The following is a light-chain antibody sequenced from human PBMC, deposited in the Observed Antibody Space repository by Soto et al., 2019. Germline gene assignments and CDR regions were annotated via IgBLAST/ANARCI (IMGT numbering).Light chain of an antibody. Sequence: EIVMTQSPDTLSVSPGESATLSCRARQSISNNLAWYQQKPGQAPTLLIYGASTRTTGIPARFSGSGSGTEFTLTISSLQSEDFAVYYCQQYNNWPYTFAQGTKLEIK. J-gene: IGKJ2*01. CDR1: QSISNN. V-gene: IGKV3-15*01. CDR3: QQYNNWPYT. CDR2: GAS.